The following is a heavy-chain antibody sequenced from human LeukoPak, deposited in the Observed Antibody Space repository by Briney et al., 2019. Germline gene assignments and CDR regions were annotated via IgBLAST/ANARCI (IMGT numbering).Heavy chain of an antibody. V-gene: IGHV4-39*07. CDR1: GGSISSSSYS. D-gene: IGHD3-10*01. J-gene: IGHJ4*02. CDR3: ARVEVGVGPDY. Sequence: SETLSLTCTVSGGSISSSSYSWSWIRQPPGKGLEWIGEINHSGSTNHNPSLKSRVTISVETSKNQFSLKLSSVTAADTAVYYCARVEVGVGPDYWGQGTLVTVSS. CDR2: INHSGST.